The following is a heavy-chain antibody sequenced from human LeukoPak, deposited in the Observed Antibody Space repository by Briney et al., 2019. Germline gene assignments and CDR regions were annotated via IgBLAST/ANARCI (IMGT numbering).Heavy chain of an antibody. CDR2: IYYSGST. V-gene: IGHV4-39*01. J-gene: IGHJ4*02. D-gene: IGHD3-9*01. Sequence: SETLSLTCTVSGGSISSSSYYWGRIRQPPGKGLEWIGSIYYSGSTYYNPSLKSRVTISVDTSKNQFSLKLSSVTAADTAVYYCARHGISDILTGYPPWYFDYWGQGTLVTVSS. CDR3: ARHGISDILTGYPPWYFDY. CDR1: GGSISSSSYY.